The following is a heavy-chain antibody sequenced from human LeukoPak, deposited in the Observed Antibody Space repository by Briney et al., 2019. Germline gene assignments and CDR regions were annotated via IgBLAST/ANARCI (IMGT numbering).Heavy chain of an antibody. J-gene: IGHJ4*02. V-gene: IGHV3-33*06. D-gene: IGHD3-3*01. Sequence: GGSLRLSCAASGFTFSSYGMHWVRQAPGKGLEWVAVIWYDGSNKYYADSVKGRFTISRDNSKNTLYMQMNSMRAEDTAVYYCAKDRGQMEWLLIDYWGQGTLSPSPQ. CDR2: IWYDGSNK. CDR1: GFTFSSYG. CDR3: AKDRGQMEWLLIDY.